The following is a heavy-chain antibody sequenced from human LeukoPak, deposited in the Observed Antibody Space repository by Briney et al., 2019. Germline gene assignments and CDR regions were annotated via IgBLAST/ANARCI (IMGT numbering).Heavy chain of an antibody. J-gene: IGHJ4*02. D-gene: IGHD5-12*01. CDR3: AKKGGTSGATDYFDY. Sequence: PGGSLRLSCAASGFTFSDYYMSWIRQAPGKGLEWVSYISSSGSTIYYADSVEGRFTISRDNSDNTLYLQMDSLRGDDTAVYYCAKKGGTSGATDYFDYWGQGTLVSVSS. CDR2: ISSSGSTI. CDR1: GFTFSDYY. V-gene: IGHV3-11*04.